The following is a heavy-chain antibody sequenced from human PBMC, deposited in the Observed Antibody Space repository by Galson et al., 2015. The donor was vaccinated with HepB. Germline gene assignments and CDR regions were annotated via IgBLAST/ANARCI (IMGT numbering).Heavy chain of an antibody. CDR2: ITSTGGRT. CDR3: AKDGIMVSNNPYQLHF. V-gene: IGHV3-23*01. D-gene: IGHD2-8*01. Sequence: SLRLSCAASGFTFSSYAMTWVRQAPGKGLEWISSITSTGGRTFYPNSVKGRFTISRDNSRNTVVLQLSSLRPEDTAVYYCAKDGIMVSNNPYQLHFWGQGTLVSVSS. J-gene: IGHJ4*02. CDR1: GFTFSSYA.